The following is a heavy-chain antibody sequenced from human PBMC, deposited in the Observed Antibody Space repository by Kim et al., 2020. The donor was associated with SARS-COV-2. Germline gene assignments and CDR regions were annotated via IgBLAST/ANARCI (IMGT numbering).Heavy chain of an antibody. CDR3: AREEVLITIFGVVTPFYYYGMDV. CDR1: GYTFTSYG. J-gene: IGHJ6*02. D-gene: IGHD3-3*01. V-gene: IGHV1-18*01. Sequence: ASVKVSCKASGYTFTSYGISWVRQAPGQGLEWMGWISAYNGNTNYAQKLQGRVTMTTDTSTSTAYMELRSLRSDDTAVYYCAREEVLITIFGVVTPFYYYGMDVWGQGTTVTVSS. CDR2: ISAYNGNT.